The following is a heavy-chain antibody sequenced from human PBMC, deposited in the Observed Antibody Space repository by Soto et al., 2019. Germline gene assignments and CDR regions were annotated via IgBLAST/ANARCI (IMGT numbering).Heavy chain of an antibody. CDR1: GFTFSGSA. J-gene: IGHJ4*02. Sequence: EVQLVESGGGLVQPGGSLKLSCAASGFTFSGSAMHWVRQASGKGLEWVGRIRSKANNYATTYAASVKGRFTSSRDDSKNTAYLQMNSLKTEDTAVYYCTSAAGVENDYWGQGTLVTVAA. CDR2: IRSKANNYAT. V-gene: IGHV3-73*01. D-gene: IGHD1-1*01. CDR3: TSAAGVENDY.